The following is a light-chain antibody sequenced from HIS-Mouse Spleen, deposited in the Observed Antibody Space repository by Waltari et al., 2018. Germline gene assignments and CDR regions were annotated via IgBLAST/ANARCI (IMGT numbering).Light chain of an antibody. V-gene: IGLV2-23*01. J-gene: IGLJ2*01. CDR3: CSYAGSSTVV. CDR2: EGS. Sequence: QSALTQPASVSGSPGQSITISCTGTSSYVGSYNLVSWYQQHPGKAPKLMIYEGSKRPSGVSNRLSGAKSGNTASLTISGLQAEDEADYYCCSYAGSSTVVFGGGTKLTVL. CDR1: SSYVGSYNL.